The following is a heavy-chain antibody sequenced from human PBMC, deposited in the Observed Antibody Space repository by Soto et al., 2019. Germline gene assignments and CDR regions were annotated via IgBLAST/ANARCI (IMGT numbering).Heavy chain of an antibody. CDR1: GGTFSSYT. CDR3: ARAGYNWGNNWFDP. CDR2: IIPILGIA. J-gene: IGHJ5*02. D-gene: IGHD1-20*01. Sequence: GASVKGSCKASGGTFSSYTISWVRQAPGQGLEWMGRIIPILGIANYAQKFQGRVTITADKSTSTAYMELSSLRSEDTAVYYCARAGYNWGNNWFDPWGQGTLVTVSS. V-gene: IGHV1-69*02.